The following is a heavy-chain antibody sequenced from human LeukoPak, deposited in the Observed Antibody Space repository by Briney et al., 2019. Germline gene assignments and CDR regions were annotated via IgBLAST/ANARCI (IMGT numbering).Heavy chain of an antibody. J-gene: IGHJ4*02. V-gene: IGHV3-15*01. CDR1: GFTFSNAW. CDR2: IKSKTDGGTT. D-gene: IGHD2-2*01. CDR3: TTDMGYQLLPFDY. Sequence: GGSLRLSCAASGFTFSNAWMSWVRQAPGKGLEWVGRIKSKTDGGTTDYAAPVKGRFTISRDDSKNTLYLQMNSLKTEDTAVYYCTTDMGYQLLPFDYWGQGTLVTVSS.